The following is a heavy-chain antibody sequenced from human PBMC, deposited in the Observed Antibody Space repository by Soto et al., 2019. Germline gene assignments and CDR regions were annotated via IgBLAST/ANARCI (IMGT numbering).Heavy chain of an antibody. J-gene: IGHJ4*02. CDR2: ISGSSSDT. D-gene: IGHD3-3*01. CDR1: GFTFSDYY. V-gene: IGHV3-11*05. CDR3: ATGPRRLSD. Sequence: QVQLVESGGGLVKPGGSLRLSCAASGFTFSDYYMSWIRQAPGKGLESLSYISGSSSDTNYADSVRGRFTISRDNAKNSLYLQMNSLRAEYTAMYYCATGPRRLSDWGQGTLVIVSS.